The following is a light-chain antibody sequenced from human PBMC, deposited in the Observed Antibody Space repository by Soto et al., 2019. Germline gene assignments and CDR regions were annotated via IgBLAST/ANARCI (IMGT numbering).Light chain of an antibody. CDR1: KIETKT. Sequence: ELTQPPSVSVAPGQTARISCGGNKIETKTVFWYQQKPGQAPVVVVSDDSVRPSGIPERFSGSNSGGTATLSIIGVEAGDEADYYCQVWDSLSDHHVFGPGTKVTVL. V-gene: IGLV3-21*02. J-gene: IGLJ1*01. CDR2: DDS. CDR3: QVWDSLSDHHV.